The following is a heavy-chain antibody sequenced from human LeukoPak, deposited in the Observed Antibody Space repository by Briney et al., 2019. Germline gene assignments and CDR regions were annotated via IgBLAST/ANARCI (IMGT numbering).Heavy chain of an antibody. D-gene: IGHD3-10*01. CDR2: INPNSGGT. CDR3: ARLALGYGSGSQALSFDY. J-gene: IGHJ4*02. CDR1: GYTFTSYY. Sequence: ASVKVSCKASGYTFTSYYMHWVRQAPGQGLEWMGRINPNSGGTNYAQKFQGRVAMTRDTSISTAYMELSRLRSDDTAVYYCARLALGYGSGSQALSFDYWGQGTLVTVSS. V-gene: IGHV1-2*06.